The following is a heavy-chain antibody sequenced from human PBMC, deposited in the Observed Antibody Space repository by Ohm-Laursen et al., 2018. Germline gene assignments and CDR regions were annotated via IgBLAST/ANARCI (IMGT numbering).Heavy chain of an antibody. D-gene: IGHD4-17*01. CDR3: AKFNADYP. CDR1: GFNFSDAW. CDR2: SRHKENNYST. Sequence: SLRLSCAASGFNFSDAWMTWVRQAPGKGLEWVGRSRHKENNYSTVYAASVRGRFTISRDESKNEMYLQMKSLKTGDTAVYYCAKFNADYPWGQGTLVSVSS. V-gene: IGHV3-72*01. J-gene: IGHJ4*02.